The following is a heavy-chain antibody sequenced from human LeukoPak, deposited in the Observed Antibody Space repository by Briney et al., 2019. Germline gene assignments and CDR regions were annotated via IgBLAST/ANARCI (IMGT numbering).Heavy chain of an antibody. D-gene: IGHD2-15*01. CDR2: ISGSGRST. Sequence: GGSLRLSCAASGITFSSYAMSWVRQAPGKGLEWVSGISGSGRSTFYADSVKGRFTISRDNSKNTLYLQMNSLRAEDTAVYYCAKGAYCSGGSCYLGDLDYWGQGTLVTVSS. J-gene: IGHJ4*02. V-gene: IGHV3-23*01. CDR1: GITFSSYA. CDR3: AKGAYCSGGSCYLGDLDY.